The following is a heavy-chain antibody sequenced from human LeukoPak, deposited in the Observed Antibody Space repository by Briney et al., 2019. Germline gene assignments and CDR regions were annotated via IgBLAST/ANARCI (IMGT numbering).Heavy chain of an antibody. V-gene: IGHV3-33*01. Sequence: PGRSLRLSCAASGFTFSNYAMHWVRLAPGKGLEWVAVIWYEGSRKDYEDSVKGRFTISRDNSKNTLDLQMNSLGTEDTAVYYCARDNFNWAAFDIWGQGTMVTVSS. CDR1: GFTFSNYA. D-gene: IGHD1-20*01. J-gene: IGHJ3*02. CDR2: IWYEGSRK. CDR3: ARDNFNWAAFDI.